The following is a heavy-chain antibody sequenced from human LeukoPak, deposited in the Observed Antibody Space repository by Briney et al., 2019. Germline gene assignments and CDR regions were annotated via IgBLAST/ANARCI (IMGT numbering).Heavy chain of an antibody. V-gene: IGHV4-34*01. CDR1: GGSFSGYY. Sequence: PSETLSLTCAVYGGSFSGYYWSWIRQPPGKGLEWIGEINHSGSTNYNPSLKSRVTISVDTSKNQFSLKLSSVTAADTAVYYCARLEMTTKLGAFDIWGQGTMVTVSS. CDR2: INHSGST. J-gene: IGHJ3*02. CDR3: ARLEMTTKLGAFDI. D-gene: IGHD5-24*01.